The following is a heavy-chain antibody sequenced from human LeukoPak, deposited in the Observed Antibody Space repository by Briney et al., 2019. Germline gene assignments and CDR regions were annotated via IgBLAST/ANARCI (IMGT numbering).Heavy chain of an antibody. CDR3: ARESPAHYFDY. D-gene: IGHD5-24*01. Sequence: SETLSLTCTVSGGSISSYYWSWIRQPPGKGLEWIGYIYYSGSTYYNPSLKSRVTISEDTSKNQFSLKLSSVTAADTAVYYCARESPAHYFDYWGQGTLVTVSS. J-gene: IGHJ4*02. CDR2: IYYSGST. V-gene: IGHV4-59*06. CDR1: GGSISSYY.